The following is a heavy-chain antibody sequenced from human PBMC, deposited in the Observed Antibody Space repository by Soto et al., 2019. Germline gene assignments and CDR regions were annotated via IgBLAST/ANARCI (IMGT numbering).Heavy chain of an antibody. D-gene: IGHD3-3*01. V-gene: IGHV1-24*01. J-gene: IGHJ4*02. CDR3: ATDPFDVWSGYSFLTDS. CDR2: FDPEDGET. CDR1: GYTLTELS. Sequence: QVQLVQSGAEVKKPGASVKVSCKVSGYTLTELSMHWVRHAPGKGLEWMGGFDPEDGETIYAQKFQGRVAMTEYTSTDTAYVELSSLISEDTAVYYCATDPFDVWSGYSFLTDSWGQGTLVTVSS.